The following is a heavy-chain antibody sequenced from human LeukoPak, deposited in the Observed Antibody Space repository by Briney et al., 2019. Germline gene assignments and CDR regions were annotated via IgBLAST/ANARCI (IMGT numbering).Heavy chain of an antibody. Sequence: KPSETLSLTCTVYGSSISSYYLSWIRQPAGKGLEWIGRIYTSGSTNYNPSLKSRVTMSVDTSKNQFSLKLSSVTAADTAVYYCARSYIAVAVCWFDPWGQGTLVTVSS. V-gene: IGHV4-4*07. D-gene: IGHD6-19*01. CDR1: GSSISSYY. J-gene: IGHJ5*02. CDR2: IYTSGST. CDR3: ARSYIAVAVCWFDP.